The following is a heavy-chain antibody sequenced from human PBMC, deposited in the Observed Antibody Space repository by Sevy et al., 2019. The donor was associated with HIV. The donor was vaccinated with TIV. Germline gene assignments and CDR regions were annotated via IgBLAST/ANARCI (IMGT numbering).Heavy chain of an antibody. Sequence: ASVKVSCKASGGDFNNDAITWVRQAPGQGLEWMGGVIPMSGTAKYSQKFQGRVTIIADESTSTTYMELSSLRSEDTAVYFCARVGDTFRFCSSTSCYFNWFDSWGQGTLVTVSS. CDR3: ARVGDTFRFCSSTSCYFNWFDS. V-gene: IGHV1-69*13. CDR2: VIPMSGTA. CDR1: GGDFNNDA. D-gene: IGHD2-2*01. J-gene: IGHJ5*01.